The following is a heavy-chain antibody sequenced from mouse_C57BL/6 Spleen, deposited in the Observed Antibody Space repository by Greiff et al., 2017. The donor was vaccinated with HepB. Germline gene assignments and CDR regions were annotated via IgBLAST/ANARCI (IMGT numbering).Heavy chain of an antibody. CDR3: ARSSSSYYGSSYRAMDY. CDR1: GYTFTDYY. J-gene: IGHJ4*01. D-gene: IGHD1-1*01. Sequence: VQLQQSGPVLVKPGASVKMSCKASGYTFTDYYMNWVKQSHGKSLEWIGVINPYNGGTSYNQKFKGKATLTVDKSSSTAYMELNSLTSEDSAVYYCARSSSSYYGSSYRAMDYWGQGTSVTVSS. V-gene: IGHV1-19*01. CDR2: INPYNGGT.